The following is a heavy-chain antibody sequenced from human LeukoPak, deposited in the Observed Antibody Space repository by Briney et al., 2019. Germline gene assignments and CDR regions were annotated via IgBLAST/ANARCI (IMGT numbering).Heavy chain of an antibody. CDR2: ISSSSSYI. J-gene: IGHJ4*02. CDR3: VRERFHGSGAPKFDF. V-gene: IGHV3-21*06. D-gene: IGHD3-10*01. CDR1: GFTFSSYT. Sequence: GGSLRLSCAASGFTFSSYTMKWVRQAPGKGLEWVSSISSSSSYIYYADSLRGRFTISRDNAKNSLILQVNSLRAEDTAVYYCVRERFHGSGAPKFDFWGQGTLVTVSS.